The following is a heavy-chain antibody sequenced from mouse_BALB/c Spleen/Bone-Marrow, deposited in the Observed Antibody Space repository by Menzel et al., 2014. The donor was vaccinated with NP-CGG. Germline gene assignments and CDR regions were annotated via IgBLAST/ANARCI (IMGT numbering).Heavy chain of an antibody. J-gene: IGHJ3*01. Sequence: EVKLVESGGGLVKSGGSLKLSCAASGFSFNSYGMSWVRQTPEKRLEWVATISGGGSYTFYPDSVKGRFTISRDNAKTNLYLRLSSLRSEDTALYYCARHAYYDQTEVSFVYWGQGTLVTVSA. D-gene: IGHD2-4*01. CDR2: ISGGGSYT. V-gene: IGHV5-9-2*01. CDR3: ARHAYYDQTEVSFVY. CDR1: GFSFNSYG.